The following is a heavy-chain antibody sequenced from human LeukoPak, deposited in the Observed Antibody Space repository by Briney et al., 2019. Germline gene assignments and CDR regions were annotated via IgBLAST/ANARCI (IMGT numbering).Heavy chain of an antibody. D-gene: IGHD5-18*01. J-gene: IGHJ4*02. CDR1: GYSFPAKY. Sequence: ASVKVSCKASGYSFPAKYMHWVRQAPGQGPEWMGWINPNSGDTTFAQKFQDRGTMTRDTSISTAYMELSSLTSDDTAVYYCARGQYRYAVDYWGQGTLVTVSS. CDR2: INPNSGDT. V-gene: IGHV1-2*02. CDR3: ARGQYRYAVDY.